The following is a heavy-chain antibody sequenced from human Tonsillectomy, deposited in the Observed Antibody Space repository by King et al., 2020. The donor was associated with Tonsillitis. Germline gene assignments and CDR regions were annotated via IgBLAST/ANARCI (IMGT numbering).Heavy chain of an antibody. CDR1: GGSFSSYY. V-gene: IGHV4-34*01. Sequence: VRLQQWGAGLLKPSETLSLTCAVYGGSFSSYYWTWIRQPPGKGLEWIGEINHSGGTNYNPSLKSRVTISVDTSKNRFSLNLTSVTAADTAVYYCARGRGVVVVVPAIYTFDIWGQGTMVTVSS. J-gene: IGHJ3*02. CDR2: INHSGGT. CDR3: ARGRGVVVVVPAIYTFDI. D-gene: IGHD2-15*01.